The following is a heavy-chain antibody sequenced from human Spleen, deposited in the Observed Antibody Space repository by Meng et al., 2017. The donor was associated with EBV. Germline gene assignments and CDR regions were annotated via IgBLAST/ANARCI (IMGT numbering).Heavy chain of an antibody. CDR2: IRAYTSNT. Sequence: QVQLEQSGAGVEKPWASVTLSCKASGYTFTSCGFSWVRQGPGHGLEWMGCIRAYTSNTNNAQHVQDRVTTTTAASTNTAYMQMTISRSDDTTLYYCAGDPRWELYPWFDPWGQGTLVTVSS. CDR1: GYTFTSCG. CDR3: AGDPRWELYPWFDP. J-gene: IGHJ5*02. D-gene: IGHD1-26*01. V-gene: IGHV1-18*01.